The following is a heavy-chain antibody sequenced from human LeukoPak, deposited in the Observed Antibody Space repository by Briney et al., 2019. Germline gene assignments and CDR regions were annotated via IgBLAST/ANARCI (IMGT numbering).Heavy chain of an antibody. J-gene: IGHJ6*02. CDR1: GGSISNYY. V-gene: IGHV4-59*08. Sequence: DPSETLSLTCNVSGGSISNYYWSWIRQPPGKGLEWIGYIYYSGSTNYNPSLKSRVTISVDTSKNQFSLKLSSVTAADTAVYYCARVTLYYGMDVWGQGTTVTVSS. CDR2: IYYSGST. D-gene: IGHD5-18*01. CDR3: ARVTLYYGMDV.